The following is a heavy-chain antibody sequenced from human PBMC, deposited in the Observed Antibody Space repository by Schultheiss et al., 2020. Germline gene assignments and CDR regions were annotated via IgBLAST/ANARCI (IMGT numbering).Heavy chain of an antibody. D-gene: IGHD4-17*01. CDR2: ISGSSGST. CDR1: GLTFSSYA. V-gene: IGHV3-23*01. Sequence: GGSLRLSCAVSGLTFSSYAMSWVRQAPGKGLEWVSGISGSSGSTYYADSVKGRFTISRDNTKNSLYLQMNSLRAEDTAVYYCARDDYGDYGGLYWGQGTLVTVSS. CDR3: ARDDYGDYGGLY. J-gene: IGHJ4*02.